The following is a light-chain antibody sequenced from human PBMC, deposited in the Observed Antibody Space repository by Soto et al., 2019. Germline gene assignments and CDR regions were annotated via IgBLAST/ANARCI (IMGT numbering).Light chain of an antibody. CDR2: GAS. J-gene: IGKJ1*01. V-gene: IGKV3-20*01. Sequence: EIVLTQYPGTMSLSPGERATLSCRASQSVSNNYLAWYQQKPGQAPRLLIYGASNRATGIPDRFSGSGSGTDFTLTISRLETEDFAVYYCQQYGSSGTFGQGTNVDIK. CDR3: QQYGSSGT. CDR1: QSVSNNY.